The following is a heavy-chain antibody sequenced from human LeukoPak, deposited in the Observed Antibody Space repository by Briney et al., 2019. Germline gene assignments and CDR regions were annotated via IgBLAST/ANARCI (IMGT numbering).Heavy chain of an antibody. CDR1: GGTFSSYA. CDR2: IIPILGIA. D-gene: IGHD5-18*01. CDR3: ARAPEVQVTAMALDY. J-gene: IGHJ4*02. V-gene: IGHV1-69*04. Sequence: GASVKVSCRASGGTFSSYAISWVRQAPGQGLEWMGRIIPILGIANYAQKFQGRVTITADKSMSTAYMGLSSLRSEDTAVYYCARAPEVQVTAMALDYWGQGTLVTVSS.